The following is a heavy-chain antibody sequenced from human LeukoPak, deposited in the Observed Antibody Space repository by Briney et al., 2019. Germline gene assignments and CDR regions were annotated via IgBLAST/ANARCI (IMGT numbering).Heavy chain of an antibody. CDR3: ARVYSSSLTYYYYYYYMDV. J-gene: IGHJ6*03. Sequence: GASVKVSCKASGYTFTSYDINWVRQATGQGLEWMGWMNPNSGNTGYAQKFQGRVTMTRNTSISTAYMELSSLRSEDTDVYYCARVYSSSLTYYYYYYYMDVWGKGTTVTVSS. V-gene: IGHV1-8*01. CDR2: MNPNSGNT. D-gene: IGHD6-6*01. CDR1: GYTFTSYD.